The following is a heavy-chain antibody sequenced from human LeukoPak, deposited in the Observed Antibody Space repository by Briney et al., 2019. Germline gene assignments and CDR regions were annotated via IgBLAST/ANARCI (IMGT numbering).Heavy chain of an antibody. CDR3: ARNWYGGYAWFDP. CDR1: GGSIRSYY. CDR2: IYYSGGT. V-gene: IGHV4-59*01. Sequence: SETLSLTCTVSGGSIRSYYWSWIRQPPGKGLEWIGYIYYSGGTNYNPSLKSRVTISVDTPKNQFSLKLSSVTAADTAVYYCARNWYGGYAWFDPWGQRTLVTVSS. J-gene: IGHJ5*02. D-gene: IGHD5-12*01.